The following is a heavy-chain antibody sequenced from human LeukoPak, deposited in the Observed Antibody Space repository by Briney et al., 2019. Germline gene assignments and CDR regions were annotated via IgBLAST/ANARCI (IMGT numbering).Heavy chain of an antibody. Sequence: ASVKVSCKASGYTFTGYYMHWVRQAPGQGLEWMGWINTNSGGTNYAQKFQGRVTMTRYTSISTAYMELSRLRSDDTAVYYCARDFNKRAKDYYYMDVWGKGTTVTISS. CDR2: INTNSGGT. D-gene: IGHD5-24*01. V-gene: IGHV1-2*02. J-gene: IGHJ6*03. CDR3: ARDFNKRAKDYYYMDV. CDR1: GYTFTGYY.